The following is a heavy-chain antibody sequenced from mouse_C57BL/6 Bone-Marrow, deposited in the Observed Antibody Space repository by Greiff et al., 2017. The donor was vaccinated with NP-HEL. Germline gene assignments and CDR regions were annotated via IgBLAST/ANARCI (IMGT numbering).Heavy chain of an antibody. Sequence: EVQGVESWGGLVKPGGSLKLSCAASGFTFSSYTMSWVRQTPEKRLEWVATISGGGGNTYYPDSVKGRFTISRDNAKNTLYLQMSSLRSEDTALYYCARQSGKGYFDVWGTGTTVTVSS. CDR1: GFTFSSYT. CDR2: ISGGGGNT. CDR3: ARQSGKGYFDV. D-gene: IGHD4-1*01. J-gene: IGHJ1*03. V-gene: IGHV5-9*01.